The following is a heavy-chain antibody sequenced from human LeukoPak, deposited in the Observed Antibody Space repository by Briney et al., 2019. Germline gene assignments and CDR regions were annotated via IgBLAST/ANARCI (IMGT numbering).Heavy chain of an antibody. CDR2: IWYDGTNK. CDR1: GFTFGNYG. V-gene: IGHV3-33*01. CDR3: ARAAYDSSGYLTL. Sequence: GRSLRLSCAVSGFTFGNYGMHWVRQAPGKGLEWVAVIWYDGTNKYYADSVKGRFTISRDNSKNTLFLQMNILRAEDTAVYYCARAAYDSSGYLTLWGQGTLVAVSS. D-gene: IGHD3-22*01. J-gene: IGHJ4*02.